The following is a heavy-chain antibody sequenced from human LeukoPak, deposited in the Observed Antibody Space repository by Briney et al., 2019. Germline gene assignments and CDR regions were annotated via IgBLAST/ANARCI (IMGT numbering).Heavy chain of an antibody. CDR2: INHSGST. CDR3: ARGAVATINDY. CDR1: GGSISSSSYY. Sequence: PSETLSLTCTVSGGSISSSSYYWSWIRQPPGKGLEWIGEINHSGSTNYNPSLKSRVTISVDTSKNQFSLKLSSVTAADTAVYYCARGAVATINDYWGQGTLVTVSS. V-gene: IGHV4-39*07. J-gene: IGHJ4*02. D-gene: IGHD5-12*01.